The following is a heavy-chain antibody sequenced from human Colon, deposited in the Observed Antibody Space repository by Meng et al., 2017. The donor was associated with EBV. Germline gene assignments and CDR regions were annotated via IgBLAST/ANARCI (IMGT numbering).Heavy chain of an antibody. CDR1: GGSFSDSY. V-gene: IGHV4-34*01. CDR2: INHVGST. CDR3: ASSDCSGGTCYLDC. D-gene: IGHD2-15*01. Sequence: QVQLQQLGAGLLKPSGTLSLTCTVYGGSFSDSYWTWIRQPPGKGLEWIGEINHVGSTTYNPSLKSRVTISVDTSKNQFSLKLSSVTAADAAVYYCASSDCSGGTCYLDCWGQGTLVTVSS. J-gene: IGHJ4*02.